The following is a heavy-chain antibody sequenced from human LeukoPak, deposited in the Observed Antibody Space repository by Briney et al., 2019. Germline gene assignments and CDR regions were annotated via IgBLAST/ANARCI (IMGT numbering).Heavy chain of an antibody. V-gene: IGHV4-39*01. CDR3: ARLRGGVQLWAD. J-gene: IGHJ4*02. Sequence: SETLSLTCTVSGGSIGSSNYYGGWIRQSPGMGLEWIVTLLKSGTTYFNPTLQSRVTISVDTSKNQFSLKLTSVTAADTAVYYCARLRGGVQLWADWGQGTLVTVSS. CDR1: GGSIGSSNYY. CDR2: LLKSGTT. D-gene: IGHD5-18*01.